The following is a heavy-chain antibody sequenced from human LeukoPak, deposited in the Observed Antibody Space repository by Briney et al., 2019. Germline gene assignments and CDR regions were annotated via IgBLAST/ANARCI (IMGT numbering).Heavy chain of an antibody. J-gene: IGHJ2*01. CDR1: GFTFSSYR. CDR3: ARAASNIVVAGDWYFDL. V-gene: IGHV3-74*01. D-gene: IGHD6-19*01. Sequence: GGSLRLSCAASGFTFSSYRMHWVRQAPGKGLVWVSRINSDGSSTSYAGSVKGRFTISTDNAKNTLYLQMNSLRAEDTAVYYCARAASNIVVAGDWYFDLWGRGTLVTVSS. CDR2: INSDGSST.